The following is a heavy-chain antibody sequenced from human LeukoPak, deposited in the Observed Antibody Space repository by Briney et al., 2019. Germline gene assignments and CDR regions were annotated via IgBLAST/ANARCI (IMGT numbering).Heavy chain of an antibody. CDR1: GYSFTSYW. V-gene: IGHV5-51*01. D-gene: IGHD6-13*01. CDR3: ARRSRYSSSWSRVY. J-gene: IGHJ4*02. CDR2: IYPGDSAT. Sequence: GESLKISCKGSGYSFTSYWIGWVRQIPGKGLEWMGIIYPGDSATRYSPSFQGQVTISADKSISTAYLQWSSLKAPDTAMYYCARRSRYSSSWSRVYWGQGTLVTVSS.